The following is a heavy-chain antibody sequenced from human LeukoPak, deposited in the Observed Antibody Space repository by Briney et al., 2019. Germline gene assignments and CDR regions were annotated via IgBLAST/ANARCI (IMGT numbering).Heavy chain of an antibody. CDR3: ARDATYYDYVWGSYRPGIFDY. V-gene: IGHV3-21*01. CDR1: GFTFSSDS. J-gene: IGHJ4*02. Sequence: PGGSLRLSCAASGFTFSSDSMTGVGQAPGKGLGWVSSMSSSSSDIYYADSVKGRFTISKDNAKNSLYLQMNSLRAEDTAVYYCARDATYYDYVWGSYRPGIFDYWGQGTLVTVSS. CDR2: MSSSSSDI. D-gene: IGHD3-16*02.